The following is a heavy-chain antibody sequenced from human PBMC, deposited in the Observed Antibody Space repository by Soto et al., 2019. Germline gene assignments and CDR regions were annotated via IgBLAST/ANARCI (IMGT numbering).Heavy chain of an antibody. CDR3: ARAYPQYSSGFPLPYYFDY. CDR1: GGTFSSYA. V-gene: IGHV1-69*01. CDR2: IIPIFGTA. J-gene: IGHJ4*02. Sequence: QVQLVQSGAEVKKPGSSVKVSCKASGGTFSSYAISWVRQAPGQGLEWMGGIIPIFGTANYAQKFQGRVTITADESTSTAYIELSSLRSEDTAVYYCARAYPQYSSGFPLPYYFDYWGQGTLVTVSS. D-gene: IGHD6-19*01.